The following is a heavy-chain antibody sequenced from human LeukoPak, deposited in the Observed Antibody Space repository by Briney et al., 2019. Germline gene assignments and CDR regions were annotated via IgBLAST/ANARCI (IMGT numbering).Heavy chain of an antibody. Sequence: GGSLRLSCAASGFIFSSHAMTWVRQAPGKGLEWVSEITGSGATTNYADSLKGRFTISRDNSKNTLYLQMNSLRAEDTAVYYCAKGTYSSGSPLDYWGQGTLVTVSS. D-gene: IGHD6-19*01. CDR2: ITGSGATT. V-gene: IGHV3-23*01. CDR3: AKGTYSSGSPLDY. J-gene: IGHJ4*02. CDR1: GFIFSSHA.